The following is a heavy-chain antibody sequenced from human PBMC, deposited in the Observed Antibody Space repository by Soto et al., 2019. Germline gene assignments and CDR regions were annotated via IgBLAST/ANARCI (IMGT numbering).Heavy chain of an antibody. V-gene: IGHV1-18*04. CDR2: ISANNGNT. CDR3: ARALPYSSSGDS. CDR1: GYTFSSYY. D-gene: IGHD6-13*01. J-gene: IGHJ4*02. Sequence: ASVKVSCKASGYTFSSYYIHLVRQAPGQGLEWMGRISANNGNTYYAQKFQGRVTMTTDSSTSTAYMELSSLTSDDTAVYYSARALPYSSSGDSWGRGTLVTVSS.